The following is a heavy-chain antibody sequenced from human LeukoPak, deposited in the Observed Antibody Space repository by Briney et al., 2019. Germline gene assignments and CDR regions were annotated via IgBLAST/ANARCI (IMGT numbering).Heavy chain of an antibody. V-gene: IGHV3-53*01. CDR2: VYGSDVT. D-gene: IGHD2/OR15-2a*01. CDR3: ARDAANSIRARYDY. Sequence: PGGSLRLSCAASGFAVSSNYMSWVRQAPGKGLEWVSVVYGSDVTYYAASVRGRFTTSRDNSKNTLYLRMNSLRAEDSAVYFCARDAANSIRARYDYWGQGTLVTVSS. J-gene: IGHJ4*02. CDR1: GFAVSSNY.